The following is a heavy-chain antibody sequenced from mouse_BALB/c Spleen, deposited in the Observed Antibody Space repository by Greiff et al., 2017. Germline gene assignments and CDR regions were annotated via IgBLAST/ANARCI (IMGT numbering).Heavy chain of an antibody. Sequence: VQLQQSGPVLVRPGASVKMSCKASGYSFTSYLMHWVKQRPGQGLEWIGYINPGNSGTSYNQKFKGKAKLTSVTSSSTAYMELSSLTNEDSAVYYCARHHSDDLGWGFAYWGQGTTLTVSA. J-gene: IGHJ3*01. CDR3: ARHHSDDLGWGFAY. CDR1: GYSFTSYL. CDR2: INPGNSGT. V-gene: IGHV1-5*01. D-gene: IGHD3-1*01.